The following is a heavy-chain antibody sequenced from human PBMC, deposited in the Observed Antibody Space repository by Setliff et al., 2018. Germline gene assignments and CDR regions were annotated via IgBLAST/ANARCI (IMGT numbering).Heavy chain of an antibody. Sequence: PGGSLRLSCAASGFTFSSYTMNWVRQAPGQGLQWVSVIYNIGETRYADSVKGRFTISRDKSKNTLYLHLSSLRAEDTATYYCARDRGGTNPWFDFWGQGTLVTVSS. CDR1: GFTFSSYT. CDR2: IYNIGET. CDR3: ARDRGGTNPWFDF. J-gene: IGHJ5*01. V-gene: IGHV3-53*01. D-gene: IGHD3-10*01.